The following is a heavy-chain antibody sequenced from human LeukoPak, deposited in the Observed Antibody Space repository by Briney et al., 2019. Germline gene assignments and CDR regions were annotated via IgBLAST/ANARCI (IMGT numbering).Heavy chain of an antibody. CDR1: GGTFSSYA. CDR3: ARALGYCSGGSCYSNAFDI. V-gene: IGHV1-69*01. CDR2: INLIFGTA. D-gene: IGHD2-15*01. J-gene: IGHJ3*02. Sequence: SVKVSCKASGGTFSSYAISWVRQAPAQGLEWMGGINLIFGTANYAQKFQGRVTITADESTSTAYMELSSLRSEDTAVYYCARALGYCSGGSCYSNAFDIWGQGTMVTVSS.